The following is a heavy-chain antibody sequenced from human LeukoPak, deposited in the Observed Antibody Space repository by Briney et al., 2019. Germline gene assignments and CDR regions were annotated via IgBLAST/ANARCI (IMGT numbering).Heavy chain of an antibody. CDR2: ISSTSNTI. Sequence: GGSLRLSCAASGFIFSNYSMNWVRQAPGKGLEWVSWISSTSNTIYYADSVKGRFTISRDNAKNSLDLQMNSLRDEDTAVYYCAKPSRSTGPAYWGQGTLVTVSS. CDR3: AKPSRSTGPAY. J-gene: IGHJ4*02. CDR1: GFIFSNYS. D-gene: IGHD1-14*01. V-gene: IGHV3-48*02.